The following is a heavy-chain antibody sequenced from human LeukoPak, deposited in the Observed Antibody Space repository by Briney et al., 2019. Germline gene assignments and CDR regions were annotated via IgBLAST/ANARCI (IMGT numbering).Heavy chain of an antibody. CDR3: AKSIGGWYGDAFDI. D-gene: IGHD6-19*01. Sequence: GGSLRLSCAASGFTFDDYAMHWVRQAPGEGLEWVSGISWNSGSIGYADSVKGRFTISRDHAKNSLYLQMNSLSAEDMALYYCAKSIGGWYGDAFDIWGQGTMVTVSS. J-gene: IGHJ3*02. CDR1: GFTFDDYA. V-gene: IGHV3-9*03. CDR2: ISWNSGSI.